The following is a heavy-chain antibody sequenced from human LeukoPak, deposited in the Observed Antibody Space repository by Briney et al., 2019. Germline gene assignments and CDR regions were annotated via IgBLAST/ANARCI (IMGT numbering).Heavy chain of an antibody. CDR3: AKGYGSAALGMDV. V-gene: IGHV3-23*01. CDR2: VGGSAEYT. CDR1: GLTFSSYA. J-gene: IGHJ6*02. Sequence: AGSLRLSCAASGLTFSSYAMTWIRHPPGKGLEWDSSVGGSAEYTYYADSVKGRLTISRDNSRNTLSLQMNSLRAEDTAVYYCAKGYGSAALGMDVWGQGTTVTVSS. D-gene: IGHD3-10*01.